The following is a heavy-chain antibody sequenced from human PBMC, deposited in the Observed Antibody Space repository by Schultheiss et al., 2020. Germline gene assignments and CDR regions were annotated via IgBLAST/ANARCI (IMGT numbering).Heavy chain of an antibody. V-gene: IGHV4-59*01. J-gene: IGHJ5*02. D-gene: IGHD6-13*01. CDR3: AREVIAAPRRFAP. CDR2: IYYSGST. Sequence: SETLSLTCTVSGGSISSYYWSWIRQPPGKGLEWIGYIYYSGSTNYNPSLKSRVTISVDTSKNQFSLKLSSVTAADTAVYYCAREVIAAPRRFAPWGQGTLVTVSS. CDR1: GGSISSYY.